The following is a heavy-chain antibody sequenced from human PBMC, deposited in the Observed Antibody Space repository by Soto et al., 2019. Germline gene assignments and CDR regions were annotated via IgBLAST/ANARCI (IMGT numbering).Heavy chain of an antibody. V-gene: IGHV3-30-3*01. CDR1: GFTFSSYA. D-gene: IGHD6-6*01. CDR2: ISYDGSNK. Sequence: QVQLVESGGGVVQPGRSLRLSCAASGFTFSSYAMHWVRQAPGKGLEWVAVISYDGSNKYYADSVKGRFTISRDNSKNTLYLQMNSLRAEDTAVYYCARESVIYGSSFDYWGQGTLVTVSS. J-gene: IGHJ4*02. CDR3: ARESVIYGSSFDY.